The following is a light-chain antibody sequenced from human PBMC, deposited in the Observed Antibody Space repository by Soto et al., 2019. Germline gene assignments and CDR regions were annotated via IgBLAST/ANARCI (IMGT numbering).Light chain of an antibody. CDR2: DAS. Sequence: DIQMTQSPSTLSASVGDRVTITCRASQSISNRLAWYQQKPGKAPKVLIYDASSLESGVPSRFSGSGSGTEFILTISSLQPDDFASYGCQHYGGMWTFGQGSVV. J-gene: IGKJ1*01. V-gene: IGKV1-5*01. CDR1: QSISNR. CDR3: QHYGGMWT.